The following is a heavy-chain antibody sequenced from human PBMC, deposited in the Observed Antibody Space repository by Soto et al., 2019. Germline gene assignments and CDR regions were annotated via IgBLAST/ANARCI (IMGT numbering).Heavy chain of an antibody. Sequence: QVQLVESGGGVVQPGMSLRLSCAASGFTFSDYGIHWVRQAPGKGLEWVAFISYSGNDKYYTDSVKGRFTISRDNSKNTLSLQMNSLRAEDAAIYYCAKDHYRGGYYQPTYFDCWGQGTLVTVSS. CDR3: AKDHYRGGYYQPTYFDC. J-gene: IGHJ4*02. V-gene: IGHV3-30*18. CDR2: ISYSGNDK. D-gene: IGHD3-22*01. CDR1: GFTFSDYG.